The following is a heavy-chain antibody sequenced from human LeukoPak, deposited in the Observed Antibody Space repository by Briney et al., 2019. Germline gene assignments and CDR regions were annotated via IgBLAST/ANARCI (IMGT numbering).Heavy chain of an antibody. Sequence: GGSLRLSCAASGFTFSTYVMNWVRQAPGKGLEWVSSISSSSSYIYYADSVKGRFTISRDNAKNTLYLQMNSLRAEDTAVYYCARGEVAYYDFWSGYPDYWGQGTLVTVSS. V-gene: IGHV3-21*01. J-gene: IGHJ4*02. CDR3: ARGEVAYYDFWSGYPDY. D-gene: IGHD3-3*01. CDR2: ISSSSSYI. CDR1: GFTFSTYV.